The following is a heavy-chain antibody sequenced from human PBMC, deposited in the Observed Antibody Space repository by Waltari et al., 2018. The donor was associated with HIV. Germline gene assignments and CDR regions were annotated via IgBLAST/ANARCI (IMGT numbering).Heavy chain of an antibody. Sequence: EVQLVESGGGLVKPGGSLRLSCAASGFTFSSYSMNGVRQTQEKGMEWVSVISSGSTYIYYENSGKGRFTISRDNGKNSLHLQMKGLRAEDTAVYYCARGATDVDAFDFWGQGTMVTVSS. V-gene: IGHV3-21*06. CDR1: GFTFSSYS. J-gene: IGHJ3*01. CDR2: ISSGSTYI. CDR3: ARGATDVDAFDF.